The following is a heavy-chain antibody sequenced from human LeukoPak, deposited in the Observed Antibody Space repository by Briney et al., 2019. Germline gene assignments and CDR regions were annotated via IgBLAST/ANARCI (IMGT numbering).Heavy chain of an antibody. CDR1: GGSISSSGYY. CDR2: IHNSGST. V-gene: IGHV4-39*02. Sequence: SETLSLTCTVSGGSISSSGYYWGWIRQPPGKGLEWIGSIHNSGSTYYNPSLKSRVTISGDTSKNQFSLKLSSVTAADTAVYYCAKDLTVGDSSGPTLIFDYWGQGTLVTVSS. CDR3: AKDLTVGDSSGPTLIFDY. D-gene: IGHD3-22*01. J-gene: IGHJ4*02.